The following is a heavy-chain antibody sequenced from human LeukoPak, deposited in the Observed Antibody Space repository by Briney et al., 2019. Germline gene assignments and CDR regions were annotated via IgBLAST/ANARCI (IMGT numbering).Heavy chain of an antibody. D-gene: IGHD3-9*01. CDR1: GYSFTSYW. J-gene: IGHJ6*02. V-gene: IGHV5-51*01. Sequence: GESLRISCKGSGYSFTSYWIGWVRQMPGKGLEWMGIIYPGDSDTRYSPSFQGQVTISADKSISTAYLQWSSLKASDTAMYYCAGILTASTNAASYYHYGMDVWGQGTTVTVSS. CDR2: IYPGDSDT. CDR3: AGILTASTNAASYYHYGMDV.